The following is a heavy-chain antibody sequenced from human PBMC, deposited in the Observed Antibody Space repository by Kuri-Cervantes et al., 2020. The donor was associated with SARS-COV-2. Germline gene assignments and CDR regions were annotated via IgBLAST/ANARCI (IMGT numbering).Heavy chain of an antibody. Sequence: SETLSLTCTASGGSISSYYWSWIRQPPGKGLEWIGYIYYSGSTNYNPSLKSRVTISVDTSKGQFSLKLSSVTAADTAVYYCARQGSSGWYLGYWGQGTLVTVSS. CDR3: ARQGSSGWYLGY. CDR2: IYYSGST. J-gene: IGHJ4*02. D-gene: IGHD6-19*01. CDR1: GGSISSYY. V-gene: IGHV4-59*08.